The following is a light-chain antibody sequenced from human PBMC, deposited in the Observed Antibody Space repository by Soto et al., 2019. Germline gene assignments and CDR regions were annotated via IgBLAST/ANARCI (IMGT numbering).Light chain of an antibody. Sequence: QSVLTQPPSVSGAPGQRVIITCSGSSSNTGAGYDVHWYQQLPGTAPKLLIYRNNNRPSGVPDRFSGSKSGTSASLAITGLQAEDEADYYCQSFDSSLSGVLFGGGTKLTVL. CDR1: SSNTGAGYD. CDR2: RNN. V-gene: IGLV1-40*01. J-gene: IGLJ2*01. CDR3: QSFDSSLSGVL.